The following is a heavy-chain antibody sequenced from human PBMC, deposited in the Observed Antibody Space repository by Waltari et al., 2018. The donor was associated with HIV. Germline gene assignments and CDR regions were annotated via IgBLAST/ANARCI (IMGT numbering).Heavy chain of an antibody. CDR3: AHRGIGVSGFDP. CDR2: IYCNDDK. D-gene: IGHD3-16*01. CDR1: GVSTSTSGVG. J-gene: IGHJ5*02. V-gene: IGHV2-5*01. Sequence: ITLMESGPTLVTPTQTLTLPCTFSGVSTSTSGVGLGWLRQPPGKALEWLALIYCNDDKRYSPSLKSRLTITKDTSKNQVVLTMTNMDPVDTATYYCAHRGIGVSGFDPWGQGTLVTVSS.